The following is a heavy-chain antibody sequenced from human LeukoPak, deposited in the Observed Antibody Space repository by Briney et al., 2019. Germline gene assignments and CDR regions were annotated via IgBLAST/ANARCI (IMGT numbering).Heavy chain of an antibody. CDR1: GYSFTRYG. V-gene: IGHV1-18*01. CDR3: ARDNSVGDYAWWFDP. J-gene: IGHJ5*02. CDR2: INPNSGGT. Sequence: ASVKVSCKASGYSFTRYGISWVRQAPGQGLEWMGWINPNSGGTNYAQKFQGRVTMTRDLSTSTDYMELSSLRSDDTAVYFCARDNSVGDYAWWFDPWGQGTLVTVSS. D-gene: IGHD1-26*01.